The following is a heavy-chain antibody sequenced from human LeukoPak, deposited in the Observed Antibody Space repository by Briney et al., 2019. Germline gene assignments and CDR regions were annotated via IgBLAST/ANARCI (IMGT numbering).Heavy chain of an antibody. CDR1: GGTFSSYA. Sequence: SVKVSCKASGGTFSSYAISWVRQAPGQGLEWMGGIIPIFGTANYAQKFQGRVTITADESTSTAYMELSGLRSDDTAVYYCASLYDIVGTTVDYWGQGTLVTVSS. CDR2: IIPIFGTA. D-gene: IGHD1-26*01. J-gene: IGHJ4*02. V-gene: IGHV1-69*01. CDR3: ASLYDIVGTTVDY.